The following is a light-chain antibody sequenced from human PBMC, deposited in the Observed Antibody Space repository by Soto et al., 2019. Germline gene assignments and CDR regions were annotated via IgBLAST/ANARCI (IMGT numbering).Light chain of an antibody. Sequence: QSALTQPASVSGSPGQSITISCTGTSSDVGGYNYVSWYQQHPGKAPKLMIYEVSKRPSGIPDRFSGSKSGTSATLGITGLQTGDEADYYCGTWDSSLSAYVFGTGTKVTVL. V-gene: IGLV2-14*01. CDR3: GTWDSSLSAYV. J-gene: IGLJ1*01. CDR2: EVS. CDR1: SSDVGGYNY.